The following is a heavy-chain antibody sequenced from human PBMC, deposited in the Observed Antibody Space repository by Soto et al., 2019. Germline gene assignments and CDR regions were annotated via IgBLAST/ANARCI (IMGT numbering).Heavy chain of an antibody. Sequence: ASVKVSCKASGYTFTSYAMHWVRQAPGQRLEWMGWINAGNGNTKYSQKFQGRVTITRDTSASTAYMELSSLRSEDTAVYYCARDTDPYYDTDPENWFDPWGQGTLVTVSS. V-gene: IGHV1-3*01. CDR1: GYTFTSYA. J-gene: IGHJ5*02. D-gene: IGHD3-22*01. CDR3: ARDTDPYYDTDPENWFDP. CDR2: INAGNGNT.